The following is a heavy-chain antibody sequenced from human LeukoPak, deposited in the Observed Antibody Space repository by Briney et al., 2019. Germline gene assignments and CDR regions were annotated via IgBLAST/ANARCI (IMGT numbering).Heavy chain of an antibody. Sequence: GGSLGLSCVASGFTFSTYGMHWVRQAPGKGLEWVAFIWYDGSNKYYADSVKGRFTISRDNSKNTLSLQMNSLRPEDTAMYYCAKSYSYGYDYWGQGALVTVSS. CDR1: GFTFSTYG. J-gene: IGHJ4*02. CDR3: AKSYSYGYDY. V-gene: IGHV3-30*02. D-gene: IGHD5-18*01. CDR2: IWYDGSNK.